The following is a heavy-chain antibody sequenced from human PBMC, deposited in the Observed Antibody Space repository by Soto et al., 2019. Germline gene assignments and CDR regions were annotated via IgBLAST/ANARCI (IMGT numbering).Heavy chain of an antibody. D-gene: IGHD2-2*01. CDR2: IYHSGYT. CDR3: ARDSLWGVPAARLDYYYYGMDV. J-gene: IGHJ6*02. Sequence: SETLSLTCTVSGGSISSGGYYWTWIRQHPGKGLEWIAYIYHSGYTFYNPSLKSRVTMSVDTSKNQFSLKLRSVTAADTAVYYCARDSLWGVPAARLDYYYYGMDVWGQGTTVTVSS. CDR1: GGSISSGGYY. V-gene: IGHV4-31*03.